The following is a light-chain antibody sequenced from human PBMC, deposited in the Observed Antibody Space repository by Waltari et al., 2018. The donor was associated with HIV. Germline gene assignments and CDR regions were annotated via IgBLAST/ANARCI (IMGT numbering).Light chain of an antibody. CDR3: MEDLQAT. J-gene: IGKJ5*01. Sequence: IAMTQSPLSLPFLPVGPASISSSTSQSLLQSNEYNDLDWYMQRPGHSPHLLSYIGSTRASGVRDSVSGSGSGTDFTLKISRVEAEDVGVYYCMEDLQATFGEGTRLEIK. CDR1: QSLLQSNEYND. V-gene: IGKV2-28*01. CDR2: IGS.